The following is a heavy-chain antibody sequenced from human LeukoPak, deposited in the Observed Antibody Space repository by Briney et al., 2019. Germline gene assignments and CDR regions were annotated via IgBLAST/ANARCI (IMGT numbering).Heavy chain of an antibody. Sequence: PSETLSLTWTVSGGSISSYYWSWIRQPAGKGLEWIGRVSTSGRTNYNPSLKSRLTMSADTSKKQFSLILNSVTAAATAVYYCAVGRPRNTTRLDDGYDFWGQGTMVTVSS. V-gene: IGHV4-4*07. CDR1: GGSISSYY. D-gene: IGHD1-1*01. J-gene: IGHJ3*01. CDR3: AVGRPRNTTRLDDGYDF. CDR2: VSTSGRT.